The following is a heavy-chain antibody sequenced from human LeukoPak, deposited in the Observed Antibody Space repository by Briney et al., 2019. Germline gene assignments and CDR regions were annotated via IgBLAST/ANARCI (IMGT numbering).Heavy chain of an antibody. V-gene: IGHV4-4*07. Sequence: LETLSLSRTVPGGSLSRYNSSSIRQPPLEGLEWIWRIYISVSTNYKPSLKSRVTMSVDTSKNQFSLKLSSVTAADTAVYYCARDCSSTSCYRYYFDYWGQGTLVTVSS. CDR3: ARDCSSTSCYRYYFDY. CDR1: GGSLSRYN. D-gene: IGHD2-2*01. CDR2: IYISVST. J-gene: IGHJ4*02.